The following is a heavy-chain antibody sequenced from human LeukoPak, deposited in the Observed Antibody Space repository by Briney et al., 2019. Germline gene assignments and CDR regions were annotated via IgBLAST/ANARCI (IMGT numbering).Heavy chain of an antibody. Sequence: PSETLSLTCAVYGGSFSGYYWSWIRHPPGKGLEWIGEINHSGSTNYNPSLKSRVTISVDTSKNQFSLRLSSVTAADTAVYYCARVGVRELVLNFDYWGQGTLVTVSS. V-gene: IGHV4-34*01. CDR2: INHSGST. CDR1: GGSFSGYY. CDR3: ARVGVRELVLNFDY. D-gene: IGHD6-13*01. J-gene: IGHJ4*02.